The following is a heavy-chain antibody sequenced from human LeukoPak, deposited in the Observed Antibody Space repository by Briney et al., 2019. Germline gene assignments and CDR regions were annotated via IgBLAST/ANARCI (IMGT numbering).Heavy chain of an antibody. J-gene: IGHJ5*02. CDR3: AKGGPEASAGLTWFDP. D-gene: IGHD1-14*01. CDR1: GGSINNYY. V-gene: IGHV4-59*01. Sequence: PSETLSLTCTVSGGSINNYYWYWMRQPPGKGLEWIGYVWYGGTTKYNPSLKSRVTISVDTSKNQFSLKLNYVTAADTAVYYCAKGGPEASAGLTWFDPWGQGTRVTVSS. CDR2: VWYGGTT.